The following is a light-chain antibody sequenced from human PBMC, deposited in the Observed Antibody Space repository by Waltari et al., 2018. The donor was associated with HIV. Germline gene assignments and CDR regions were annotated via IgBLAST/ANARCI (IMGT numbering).Light chain of an antibody. CDR3: QTWGTGIQDVV. CDR2: INSDGSH. J-gene: IGLJ2*01. V-gene: IGLV4-69*01. Sequence: QLVLTQSPSASDSLGASVKLTCTLSSGHSHSAIAWSPQHPQKGPRFLIKINSDGSHNKGDGIPDRFSGSSSGSERYLTISSLQSEDEADYYCQTWGTGIQDVVFGGGTKLTVL. CDR1: SGHSHSA.